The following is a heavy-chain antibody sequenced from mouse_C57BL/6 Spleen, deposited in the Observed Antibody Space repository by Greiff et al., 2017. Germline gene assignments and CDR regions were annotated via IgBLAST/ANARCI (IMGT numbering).Heavy chain of an antibody. J-gene: IGHJ3*01. CDR3: ARGEEYDYGTFAY. CDR1: GYTFTSYW. D-gene: IGHD2-4*01. V-gene: IGHV1-64*01. CDR2: IHPNSGST. Sequence: QVQLQQPGAELVKPGASVKLSCKASGYTFTSYWMHWVKQRPGQGLEWIGMIHPNSGSTNYNEKFKSKATLTVDKSSSTAYMQLSSLTSEDSAVYYCARGEEYDYGTFAYWGQGTLVTVSA.